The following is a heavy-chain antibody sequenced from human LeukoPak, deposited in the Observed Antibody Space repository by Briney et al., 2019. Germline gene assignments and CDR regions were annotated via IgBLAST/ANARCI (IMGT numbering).Heavy chain of an antibody. D-gene: IGHD1-1*01. V-gene: IGHV3-74*01. CDR3: ARGASNAPTDY. J-gene: IGHJ4*02. Sequence: GGSLRLSCAASGFTFSVFWMFWVRQAPGQGLVWVSHISPDGRSTNYADSVKGRFTISRDNARNTLYLQLNSLTAEDTAVYYCARGASNAPTDYWGQGTLVTVSS. CDR1: GFTFSVFW. CDR2: ISPDGRST.